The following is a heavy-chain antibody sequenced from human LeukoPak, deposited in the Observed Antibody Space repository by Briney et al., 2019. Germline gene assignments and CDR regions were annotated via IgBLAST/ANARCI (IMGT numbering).Heavy chain of an antibody. D-gene: IGHD2-15*01. CDR2: ISYDGSNK. J-gene: IGHJ4*02. Sequence: GRSLRLSCAASGFTFSSYAMHWVRQAPGKGLEWVAVISYDGSNKYYADSVKGRFTISRDNSKNTLYLQMNSLRADDTAVYYCARGLGYCSTPDCPGRVFCFDNWGQGTLVTVSS. CDR3: ARGLGYCSTPDCPGRVFCFDN. V-gene: IGHV3-30-3*01. CDR1: GFTFSSYA.